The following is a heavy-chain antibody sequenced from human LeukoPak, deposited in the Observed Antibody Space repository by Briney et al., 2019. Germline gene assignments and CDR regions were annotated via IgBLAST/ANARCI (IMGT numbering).Heavy chain of an antibody. V-gene: IGHV3-30*18. CDR2: ISYDGSNK. CDR1: GFTFSSYG. J-gene: IGHJ1*01. CDR3: AKGVAIAARRGPPQH. D-gene: IGHD6-6*01. Sequence: PGGSLRLSCAASGFTFSSYGMHWVRQAPGKGLEWVAVISYDGSNKYYADSVKGRFTISRDNSKNTLYLQMNSLRAEDTAVCYCAKGVAIAARRGPPQHWGQGTLVTVSS.